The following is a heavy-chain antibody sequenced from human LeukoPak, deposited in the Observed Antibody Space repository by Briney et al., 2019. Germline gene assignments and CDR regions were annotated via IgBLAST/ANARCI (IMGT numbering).Heavy chain of an antibody. V-gene: IGHV3-30*02. CDR3: ARVKYYYDSSGYYNWFDP. CDR2: IRYDGSNK. J-gene: IGHJ5*02. CDR1: GFTFSSYA. Sequence: GGSLRLSCAASGFTFSSYAMHWVRQAPGKGLEWVTFIRYDGSNKYYADSVKGRFTISRDNSKNTLYLQMNSLRAEDTAVYYCARVKYYYDSSGYYNWFDPWGQGTLVTVSS. D-gene: IGHD3-22*01.